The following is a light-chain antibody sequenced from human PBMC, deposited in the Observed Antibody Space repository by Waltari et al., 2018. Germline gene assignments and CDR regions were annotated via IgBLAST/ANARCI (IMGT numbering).Light chain of an antibody. J-gene: IGKJ4*01. CDR1: QSISKW. CDR3: QQYNSYSLLS. V-gene: IGKV1-5*03. CDR2: NAS. Sequence: IQMTKSPSTLSASLGDRVIFSCRASQSISKWLAWYQQKPGKAPQLLIYNASTLESGGPSRFSGSRSGTEHTLTISSLQTAEFAAYYCQQYNSYSLLSFGRGTKVEIK.